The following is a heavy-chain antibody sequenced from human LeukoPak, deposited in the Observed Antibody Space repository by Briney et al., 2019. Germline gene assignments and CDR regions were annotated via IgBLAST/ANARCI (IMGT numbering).Heavy chain of an antibody. Sequence: GGSLRLSCAVSGFSLNRYWMSWVRLTPGKGLEWVATMNHDRSEIYHADSVKGRFTISRDDAKNSLYLQMNRLRAEDMALYYCAKAAGSFYYYYYMDVWGKGTTVTVSS. J-gene: IGHJ6*03. CDR1: GFSLNRYW. CDR2: MNHDRSEI. V-gene: IGHV3-7*03. CDR3: AKAAGSFYYYYYMDV. D-gene: IGHD2-15*01.